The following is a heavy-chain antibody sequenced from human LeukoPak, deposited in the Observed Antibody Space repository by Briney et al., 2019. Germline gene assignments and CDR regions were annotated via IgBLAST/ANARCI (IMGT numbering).Heavy chain of an antibody. Sequence: GGSLRLSCAAPGFTFSSYAMSWVRQAPGKGLEWVSAISGSGGSTYYADSVKGRFTISRDNSKNTLYLQMNSLRAEDTAVYYCAKRVYDILTGCDYWGQGTLVTVSS. D-gene: IGHD3-9*01. CDR1: GFTFSSYA. J-gene: IGHJ4*02. V-gene: IGHV3-23*01. CDR3: AKRVYDILTGCDY. CDR2: ISGSGGST.